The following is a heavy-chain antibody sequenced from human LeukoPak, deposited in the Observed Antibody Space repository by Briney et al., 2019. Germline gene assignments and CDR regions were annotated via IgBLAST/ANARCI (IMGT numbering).Heavy chain of an antibody. Sequence: SETLSLTCAVYGGSFSGYYWSWIRQPPGKGLEWIGEINHSGSTNYNPSLKSRVTISVDTSKNQFSLKLSSVTAADTAVYYCARGGPDIVVVTAIQFFDHWGQGTLVTVSS. CDR1: GGSFSGYY. J-gene: IGHJ4*02. CDR2: INHSGST. D-gene: IGHD2-21*02. V-gene: IGHV4-34*01. CDR3: ARGGPDIVVVTAIQFFDH.